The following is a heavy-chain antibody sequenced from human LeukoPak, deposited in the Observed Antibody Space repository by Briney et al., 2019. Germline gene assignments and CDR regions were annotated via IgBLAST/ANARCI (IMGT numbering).Heavy chain of an antibody. V-gene: IGHV3-23*01. D-gene: IGHD3-22*01. Sequence: GGSLRLSCAASGFTFSIYAMSWVRRAPGKGLQWVSSITSRGESTWYVDPVKGRFTITRDNSENTLYLQMHSLRAEDTAVYYCARDRPNYYGSDGHYYRRDGDYWGRGTLVSVSS. J-gene: IGHJ4*02. CDR3: ARDRPNYYGSDGHYYRRDGDY. CDR2: ITSRGEST. CDR1: GFTFSIYA.